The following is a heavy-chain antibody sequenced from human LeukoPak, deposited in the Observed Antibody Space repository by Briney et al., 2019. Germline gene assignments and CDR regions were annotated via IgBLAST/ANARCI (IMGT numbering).Heavy chain of an antibody. J-gene: IGHJ4*02. V-gene: IGHV1-2*06. CDR3: ARGDVGSSGYYSVFDY. D-gene: IGHD3-22*01. Sequence: GASVKVSCKASGYTFTGYYMHWVRQAPGEGLEWMGRINPNSGGTNYAQKLQGRVTMTRDTSISTAYMELSGLRADDRAVYYCARGDVGSSGYYSVFDYWGQGTLVTVSS. CDR1: GYTFTGYY. CDR2: INPNSGGT.